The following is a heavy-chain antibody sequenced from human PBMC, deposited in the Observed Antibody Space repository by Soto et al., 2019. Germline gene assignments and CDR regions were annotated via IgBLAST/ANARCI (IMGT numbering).Heavy chain of an antibody. CDR3: ARGRSVTELYYYGMDF. J-gene: IGHJ6*02. CDR1: GYTFTSYA. CDR2: SNAGNGNT. V-gene: IGHV1-3*01. Sequence: QVQLVQSGAEVKKPGASVKVSCKASGYTFTSYAMHWVRQAPGQRLEWMGGSNAGNGNTKYSQKFRGRVTITRDTSASTAYMELSSLRSEDTAVYYCARGRSVTELYYYGMDFWSQGNTVTFCS. D-gene: IGHD4-17*01.